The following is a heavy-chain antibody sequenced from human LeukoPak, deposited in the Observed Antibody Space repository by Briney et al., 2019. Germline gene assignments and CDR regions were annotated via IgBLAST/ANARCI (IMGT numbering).Heavy chain of an antibody. D-gene: IGHD1-26*01. Sequence: PGGSLRLSCAASGITASSNYMTWVRQAPGKGLEWVSVIYSGGGTYYADSVKGRFTISRDNAKNSLYLQMNSLRAEDTALYYCARPTFLGSSYPDFDYWGQGTLVTVSS. V-gene: IGHV3-66*04. CDR1: GITASSNY. J-gene: IGHJ4*02. CDR3: ARPTFLGSSYPDFDY. CDR2: IYSGGGT.